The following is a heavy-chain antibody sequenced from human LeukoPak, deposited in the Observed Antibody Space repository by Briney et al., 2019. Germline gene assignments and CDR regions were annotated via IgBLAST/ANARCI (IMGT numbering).Heavy chain of an antibody. CDR3: ARYRSGYSYAFFDY. Sequence: ASVKVSCKASGYTFTGYYMHWVRQAPGQGLEWMGWINPNSGGTNYAQKFQGRVTMTRDTSTSTAYMELSRLRSDDTAVYYCARYRSGYSYAFFDYWGQGTLVTVSS. CDR1: GYTFTGYY. CDR2: INPNSGGT. V-gene: IGHV1-2*02. D-gene: IGHD5-18*01. J-gene: IGHJ4*02.